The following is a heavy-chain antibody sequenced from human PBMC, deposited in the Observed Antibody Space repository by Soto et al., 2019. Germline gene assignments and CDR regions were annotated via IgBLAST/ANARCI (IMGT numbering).Heavy chain of an antibody. CDR2: ISATGDIT. CDR1: RFTFSSYG. CDR3: AKSSSEGELKWFGEGGYMDV. D-gene: IGHD3-10*01. J-gene: IGHJ6*03. Sequence: GGSLRLSCAASRFTFSSYGMNWVRQAPGKGLEWVSAISATGDITYYADSVKGRFSISRDNAKNTLYVEMNSLRADDTAVYYCAKSSSEGELKWFGEGGYMDVWGKGTTVTVSS. V-gene: IGHV3-23*01.